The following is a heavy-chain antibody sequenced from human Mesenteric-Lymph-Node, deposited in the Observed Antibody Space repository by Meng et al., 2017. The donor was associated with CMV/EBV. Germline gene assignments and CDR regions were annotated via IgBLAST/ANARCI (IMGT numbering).Heavy chain of an antibody. CDR3: AKSMNDFWTGYYPLFDQ. CDR1: GYTFTGYY. V-gene: IGHV1-2*02. D-gene: IGHD3/OR15-3a*01. CDR2: VNPRNGGI. Sequence: ASVKVSCKASGYTFTGYYMHWVRQAPGQGPEWMGWVNPRNGGIKYAQRFLDRVTMTRDTSTATAHMELRSLKSDDPAVYYCAKSMNDFWTGYYPLFDQWGQGTLVTVSS. J-gene: IGHJ4*02.